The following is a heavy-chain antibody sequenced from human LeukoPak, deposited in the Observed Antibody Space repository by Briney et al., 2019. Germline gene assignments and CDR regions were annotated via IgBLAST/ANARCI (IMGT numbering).Heavy chain of an antibody. J-gene: IGHJ3*02. CDR3: ARQGSGRAFDI. CDR1: GGSIRSYY. V-gene: IGHV4-59*08. CDR2: IYYSGST. Sequence: SETLSLTCTVSGGSIRSYYWSWIRQPPGKALEWIGYIYYSGSTKYNPSLKSRATISVDTSKNQFSLKLSSVTAADTAVYFCARQGSGRAFDIWGQGTMVTVSS.